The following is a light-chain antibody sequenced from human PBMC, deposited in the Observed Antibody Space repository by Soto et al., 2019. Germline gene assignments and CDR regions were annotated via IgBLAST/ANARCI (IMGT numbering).Light chain of an antibody. CDR2: EGS. V-gene: IGLV2-23*01. CDR3: CSYGGSSTYV. J-gene: IGLJ1*01. CDR1: SSDVGSFNL. Sequence: QSALTQPASVSGSPGQSITISCTGTSSDVGSFNLVSWYQQHPGKAPKLILYEGSKRPSGVSNRFSASKSGNTASLTISGLQADDEADYYCCSYGGSSTYVFGTGTKVTVL.